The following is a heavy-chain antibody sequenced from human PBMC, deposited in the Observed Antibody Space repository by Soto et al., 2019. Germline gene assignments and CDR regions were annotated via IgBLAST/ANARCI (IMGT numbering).Heavy chain of an antibody. Sequence: QMQLVQSGPEGKKPGTSVKVSCKASGFTFTSSAMQWVRQARGQRLEWIGWIVVGSGNTNYAQKFQERVTITRDRSTSTAYMELSSLRSEDTAVYYCAASSTTYYDFWSGYYAAEYFQHWGQGTLVTVSS. CDR1: GFTFTSSA. CDR2: IVVGSGNT. CDR3: AASSTTYYDFWSGYYAAEYFQH. D-gene: IGHD3-3*01. J-gene: IGHJ1*01. V-gene: IGHV1-58*02.